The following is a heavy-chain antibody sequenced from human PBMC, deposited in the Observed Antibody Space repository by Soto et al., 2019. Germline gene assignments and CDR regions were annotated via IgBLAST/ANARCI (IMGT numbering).Heavy chain of an antibody. D-gene: IGHD3-22*01. CDR3: AKDPEPYDSSGYFDY. CDR2: ISGSGGST. J-gene: IGHJ4*02. Sequence: GSLRLSCAASGFTFSSYAMSWFRQAAGKGLEWVSAISGSGGSTYYADSVKGRFTISRDNSKNTLYLQMNSLRAEDTAVYYCAKDPEPYDSSGYFDYWGQGTLVTVSS. CDR1: GFTFSSYA. V-gene: IGHV3-23*01.